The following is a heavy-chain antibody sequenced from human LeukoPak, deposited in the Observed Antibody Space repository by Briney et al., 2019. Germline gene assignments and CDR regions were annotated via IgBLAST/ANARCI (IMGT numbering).Heavy chain of an antibody. V-gene: IGHV3-30-3*01. CDR1: GFTFSSYA. CDR3: ARYSTTVVILGFDL. J-gene: IGHJ2*01. D-gene: IGHD4-23*01. CDR2: ISYDGSNK. Sequence: PGGSLRLSCAASGFTFSSYAMHWVRQAPGKGLEWVAVISYDGSNKYYADSVKGRFTISRDNSKNTLYLQMNSLRAEDTAVYYCARYSTTVVILGFDLWGRGTLVTVSS.